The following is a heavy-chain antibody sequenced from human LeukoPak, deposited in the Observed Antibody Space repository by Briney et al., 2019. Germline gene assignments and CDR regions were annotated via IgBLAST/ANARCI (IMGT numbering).Heavy chain of an antibody. V-gene: IGHV3-48*02. CDR3: ARALVADYDILTGYYTGGVGY. CDR1: GFTFSSYS. D-gene: IGHD3-9*01. Sequence: GGSLRLSCAASGFTFSSYSMNWVCQAPGKGLEWVSYISSSSSTIYYADSVKGRFTISRDNAKNSLYLQMNSLRDEDTAVYYCARALVADYDILTGYYTGGVGYWGQGTLVTVSS. J-gene: IGHJ4*02. CDR2: ISSSSSTI.